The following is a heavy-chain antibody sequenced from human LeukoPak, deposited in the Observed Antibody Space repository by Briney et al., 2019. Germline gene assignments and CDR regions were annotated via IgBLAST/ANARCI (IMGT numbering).Heavy chain of an antibody. V-gene: IGHV4-59*01. CDR3: ALNVDTAMVYDY. CDR2: IYYSGST. J-gene: IGHJ4*02. CDR1: GGSISSYY. Sequence: PSETLSLTCTVSGGSISSYYWSWLRQPAGKGLEWIGYIYYSGSTNYNPSLKSRVTISVDTSKNQFSLKLSSVTAADTAVYYCALNVDTAMVYDYWGQGTLVTVSS. D-gene: IGHD5-18*01.